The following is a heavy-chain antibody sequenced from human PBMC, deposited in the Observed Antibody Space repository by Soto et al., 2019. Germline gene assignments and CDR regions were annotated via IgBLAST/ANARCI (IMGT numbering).Heavy chain of an antibody. Sequence: WVRQSKTRGLEGLGRTYYKSKWNNDYALSVKSRITINPDTSKNQFSLHLYSVTPEDTAVYYCARGGFWDSSSWDTLSIGMDVWGQGTTVTAP. CDR3: ARGGFWDSSSWDTLSIGMDV. J-gene: IGHJ6*02. V-gene: IGHV6-1*01. D-gene: IGHD6-13*01. CDR2: TYYKSKWNN.